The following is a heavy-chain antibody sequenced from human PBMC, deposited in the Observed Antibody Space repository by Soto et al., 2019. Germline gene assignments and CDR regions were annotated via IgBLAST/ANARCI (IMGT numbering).Heavy chain of an antibody. Sequence: GGSLRLSCAASGFTFSSYGMHWVRQAPGKGLEWVAVISYDGSNKYYADSVKGRFTISRDNSKNTLYLQMNSLRAEDTAVYYCAKAGYNWNYVNYWGQGTLVTVSS. V-gene: IGHV3-30*18. CDR3: AKAGYNWNYVNY. J-gene: IGHJ4*02. D-gene: IGHD1-7*01. CDR1: GFTFSSYG. CDR2: ISYDGSNK.